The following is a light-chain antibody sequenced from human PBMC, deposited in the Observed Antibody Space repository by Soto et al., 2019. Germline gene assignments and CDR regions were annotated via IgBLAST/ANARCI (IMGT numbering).Light chain of an antibody. J-gene: IGKJ1*01. Sequence: DIQMTQSPSTLSASVGDSITITCRASQTISSYLAWYQQKPGKAPNLLIYKASSLKSGVPSRFSGSGSGTEFTLTISSLQPDDFATYYCQHYNSYSEAVGQGTKVDIK. CDR3: QHYNSYSEA. CDR2: KAS. CDR1: QTISSY. V-gene: IGKV1-5*03.